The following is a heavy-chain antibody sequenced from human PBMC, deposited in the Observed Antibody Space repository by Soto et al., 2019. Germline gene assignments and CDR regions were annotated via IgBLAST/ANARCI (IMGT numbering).Heavy chain of an antibody. D-gene: IGHD2-21*02. CDR1: EFTFRTYA. CDR2: IADDGSRK. J-gene: IGHJ5*02. Sequence: QVDLVESGGGVFQTWRSLRLSCAASEFTFRTYALHWVRQAPDKGLEWLAVIADDGSRKYYADSVKGRFSISRDNSKNTVYLQMDSLRAEDTALYYCARDKAGRSCSCADCHKNWFRPWGQGTLVTVSS. V-gene: IGHV3-30-3*01. CDR3: ARDKAGRSCSCADCHKNWFRP.